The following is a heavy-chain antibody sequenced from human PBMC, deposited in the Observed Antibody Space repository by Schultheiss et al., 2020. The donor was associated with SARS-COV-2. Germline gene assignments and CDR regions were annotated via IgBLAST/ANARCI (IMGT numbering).Heavy chain of an antibody. V-gene: IGHV4-39*07. D-gene: IGHD3-22*01. CDR3: ASGGDSSGSIYYYGMDV. Sequence: SETLSLTCTVSGGSISSGGYYWSWIRQHPGKGLEWIGSIYYSGSTYYNPSLKSRVTISVDTSKNQFSLQLNSVTPEDTAVYYCASGGDSSGSIYYYGMDVWGQGTTVTVSS. CDR2: IYYSGST. CDR1: GGSISSGGYY. J-gene: IGHJ6*02.